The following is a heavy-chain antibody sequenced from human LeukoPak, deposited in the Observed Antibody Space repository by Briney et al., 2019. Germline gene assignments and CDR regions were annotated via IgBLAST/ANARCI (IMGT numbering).Heavy chain of an antibody. J-gene: IGHJ4*02. Sequence: SETLSLTCTVSGGSISSSSYYWGWIRQPPGKGLEWIGYIYYSGSTNYNPSLKSRVTISVDTSKNQFSLKLSSVTAADTAVYYCARGYDIGGFDYWGQGTLVTVSS. CDR3: ARGYDIGGFDY. CDR1: GGSISSSSYY. D-gene: IGHD1-26*01. V-gene: IGHV4-61*05. CDR2: IYYSGST.